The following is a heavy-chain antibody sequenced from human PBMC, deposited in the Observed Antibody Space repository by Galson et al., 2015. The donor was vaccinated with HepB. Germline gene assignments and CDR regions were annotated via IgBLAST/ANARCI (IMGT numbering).Heavy chain of an antibody. CDR2: ISDRT. CDR1: GFILSNYA. V-gene: IGHV3-23*01. CDR3: TKDSSSGYPHYFDY. J-gene: IGHJ4*02. D-gene: IGHD3-22*01. Sequence: LRLSCAASGFILSNYAMTWVRQAAGKGLEWVSTISDRTYYADSVKGRFTISRDNSKNTLYLQMNSLRADDTAVYYCTKDSSSGYPHYFDYWGQGTLVTVSS.